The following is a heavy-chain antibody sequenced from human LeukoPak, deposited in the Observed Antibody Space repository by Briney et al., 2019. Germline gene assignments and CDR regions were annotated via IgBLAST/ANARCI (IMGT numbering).Heavy chain of an antibody. CDR1: GGSLGKYH. CDR3: ARGSAPGTGPPSLDS. V-gene: IGHV4-59*01. D-gene: IGHD6-13*01. J-gene: IGHJ4*02. CDR2: FYYTGNL. Sequence: SETLSLTCSVSGGSLGKYHWTWLRESTGQRLEWIGYFYYTGNLIYPPSLERRVSLSIDTSKNQSSLSLSSVTAADTSVYYCARGSAPGTGPPSLDSWGQGTLVTASS.